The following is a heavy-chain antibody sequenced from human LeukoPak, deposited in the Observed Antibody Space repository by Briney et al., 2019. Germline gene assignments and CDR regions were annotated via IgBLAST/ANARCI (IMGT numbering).Heavy chain of an antibody. CDR3: AKDPGAVAGTFYDY. Sequence: GRSLRLSCAASGFTFDDYAMHWVRQAPGKGLEWDSGISWNSGSIGYADSVKGRFTISRDNAKNSLYLQMNSLRAEDTALYYCAKDPGAVAGTFYDYWGQGTLVTVSS. D-gene: IGHD6-19*01. V-gene: IGHV3-9*01. CDR2: ISWNSGSI. J-gene: IGHJ4*02. CDR1: GFTFDDYA.